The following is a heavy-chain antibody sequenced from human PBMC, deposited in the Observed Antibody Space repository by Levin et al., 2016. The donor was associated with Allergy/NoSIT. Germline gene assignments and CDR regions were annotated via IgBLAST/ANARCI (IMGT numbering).Heavy chain of an antibody. Sequence: GGSLRLSCAASGFTFSSYAMSWVRQAPGKGLEWVSAISGSGGSTYYADSVKGRFTISRDNSKNTLYLQMNSLRAEDTAVYYCANAPMVRGVPFDYWGQGTLVTVSS. CDR2: ISGSGGST. D-gene: IGHD3-10*01. CDR1: GFTFSSYA. CDR3: ANAPMVRGVPFDY. J-gene: IGHJ4*02. V-gene: IGHV3-23*01.